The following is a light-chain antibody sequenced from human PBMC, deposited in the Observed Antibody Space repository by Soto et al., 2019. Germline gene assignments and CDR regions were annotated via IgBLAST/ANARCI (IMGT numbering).Light chain of an antibody. CDR2: NNN. CDR3: AAWDDRMNGYV. V-gene: IGLV1-44*01. Sequence: QSVLTQTPSASGTPGQRVTISCSGSNSNVGVNTVTWFQQLPGTAPKVLIYNNNLRPSGVPDRFSGSKSGASASLVISGLQSEDEADYYCAAWDDRMNGYVFGNGTKVTVL. CDR1: NSNVGVNT. J-gene: IGLJ1*01.